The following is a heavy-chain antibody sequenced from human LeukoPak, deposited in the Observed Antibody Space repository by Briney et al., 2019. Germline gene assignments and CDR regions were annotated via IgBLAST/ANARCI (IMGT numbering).Heavy chain of an antibody. CDR1: GFSFSSYW. CDR3: ASGGYGFFY. V-gene: IGHV3-7*03. Sequence: GGSLRLSCAASGFSFSSYWMNWVRQAPGKGLEWVANIKQDGSEKYYVDSVKGRFTISRDNAKNSLYLQMNSLRAEDTAVYYCASGGYGFFYLGQGTLVTVSS. J-gene: IGHJ4*02. D-gene: IGHD3-16*01. CDR2: IKQDGSEK.